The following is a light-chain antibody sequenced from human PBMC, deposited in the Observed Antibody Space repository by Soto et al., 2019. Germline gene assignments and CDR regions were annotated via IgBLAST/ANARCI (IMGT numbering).Light chain of an antibody. Sequence: AIQMTQFPSSLSASLCERVTITFPASQDIRSDLGWYQQRPGEAPNLLIYAASNLQSGVPSRFSGSGAGTDFTLTISSLQPEDFATYHCLQDNNYPLTFGGGTKVDIK. CDR1: QDIRSD. CDR2: AAS. V-gene: IGKV1-6*01. CDR3: LQDNNYPLT. J-gene: IGKJ4*01.